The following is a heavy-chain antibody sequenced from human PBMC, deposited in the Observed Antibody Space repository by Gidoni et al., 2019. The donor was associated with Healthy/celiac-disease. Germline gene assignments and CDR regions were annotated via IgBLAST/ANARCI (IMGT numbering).Heavy chain of an antibody. J-gene: IGHJ4*02. D-gene: IGHD3-22*01. CDR3: AKDSSRYYDSSGYYYFDY. CDR1: GFTFADYT. V-gene: IGHV3-43*01. Sequence: EVQLVESGGVVVQPGGSLRLSCAASGFTFADYTMHWVRQAPGKGLEWVSLISWDGGSTYYADSVKGRFTISRDNSKNSLYLQMNSLRTEDTALYYCAKDSSRYYDSSGYYYFDYWGQGTLVTVSS. CDR2: ISWDGGST.